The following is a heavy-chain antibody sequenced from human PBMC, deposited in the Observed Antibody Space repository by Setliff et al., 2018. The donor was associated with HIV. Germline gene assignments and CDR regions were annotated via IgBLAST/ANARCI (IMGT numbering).Heavy chain of an antibody. D-gene: IGHD6-25*01. Sequence: SVKVSCKASGGTFSSYAISWVRQAPGQGLEWMGGIIPIFGTTNYAQKFQGRVTITTDESTSTAYMELSSLRSEDTAVYYCARYSPRGYTLTGPYWGQGTLVTVSS. V-gene: IGHV1-69*05. CDR2: IIPIFGTT. J-gene: IGHJ4*02. CDR3: ARYSPRGYTLTGPY. CDR1: GGTFSSYA.